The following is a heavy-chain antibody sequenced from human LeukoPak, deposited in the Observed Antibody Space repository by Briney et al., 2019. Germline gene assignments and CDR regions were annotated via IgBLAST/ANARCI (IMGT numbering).Heavy chain of an antibody. CDR2: IYYSGST. D-gene: IGHD3-22*01. V-gene: IGHV4-59*06. CDR3: AASRYDSSGYYLPPFDY. CDR1: GGSISSYY. J-gene: IGHJ4*02. Sequence: SETLSLTCTVSGGSISSYYWSWIRQPPGKGLEWVGYIYYSGSTYYNPSLKSRVTISVDTSKNQFSLKLSSVTAADTAVYYCAASRYDSSGYYLPPFDYWGQGTLVTVSS.